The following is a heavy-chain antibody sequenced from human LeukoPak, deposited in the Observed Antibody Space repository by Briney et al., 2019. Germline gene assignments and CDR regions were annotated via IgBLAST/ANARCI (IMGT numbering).Heavy chain of an antibody. D-gene: IGHD3-16*01. CDR2: IYYSGST. CDR1: GGSISSYY. J-gene: IGHJ4*02. Sequence: SETLSLTCTVSGGSISSYYWSWIRQPPGKGLEWIGYIYYSGSTNYNPSLKSRVTISVDTSKSQFSLKLSSVTAADTAVYYCARVGYDYAWGSYFFDYWGQGTLVTVSS. CDR3: ARVGYDYAWGSYFFDY. V-gene: IGHV4-59*01.